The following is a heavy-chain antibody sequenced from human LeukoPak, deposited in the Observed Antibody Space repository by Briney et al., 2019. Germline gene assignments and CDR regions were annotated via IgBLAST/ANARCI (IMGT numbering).Heavy chain of an antibody. J-gene: IGHJ4*02. CDR2: ISSDGSTT. CDR3: ARDVGFNGDRAFGY. Sequence: GGSLRLSCAASGFTLSSYWMHWVRQAPGKGLLWVSRISSDGSTTSYADSVKGRFTISRDNAKNTLYLQMNSLRAEDTAVYYCARDVGFNGDRAFGYWGQGTLVTVSS. V-gene: IGHV3-74*01. D-gene: IGHD4-17*01. CDR1: GFTLSSYW.